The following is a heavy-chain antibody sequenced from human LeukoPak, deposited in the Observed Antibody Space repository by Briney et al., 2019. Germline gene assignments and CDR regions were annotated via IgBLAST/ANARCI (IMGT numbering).Heavy chain of an antibody. D-gene: IGHD3-22*01. CDR2: IRSKAYGGTT. Sequence: GGSLRLSCTASGFTFGDYAMSWVRQAPGKGLEWVGFIRSKAYGGTTEYAASVKGRFTISRDDSKSIAYLQMNGLKTEDTAVYYCIPLYYDSSGYYPSNDYWGQGTLVTVSS. CDR3: IPLYYDSSGYYPSNDY. J-gene: IGHJ4*02. CDR1: GFTFGDYA. V-gene: IGHV3-49*04.